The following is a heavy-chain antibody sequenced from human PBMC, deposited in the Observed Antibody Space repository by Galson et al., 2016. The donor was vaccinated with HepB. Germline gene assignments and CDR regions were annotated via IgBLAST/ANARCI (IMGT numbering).Heavy chain of an antibody. V-gene: IGHV4-39*01. Sequence: SETLSLTCTVSGDSIRRSGYYWGWARQPPGKGLEWIGNIHYSGNTQSNPSLKSRLTMSIDASKNQFSLKLTSVSAADTSVYFCARGARYYYDSRGYNYSRFWYFDLWGRGTLVTVSS. CDR3: ARGARYYYDSRGYNYSRFWYFDL. CDR2: IHYSGNT. J-gene: IGHJ2*01. D-gene: IGHD3-22*01. CDR1: GDSIRRSGYY.